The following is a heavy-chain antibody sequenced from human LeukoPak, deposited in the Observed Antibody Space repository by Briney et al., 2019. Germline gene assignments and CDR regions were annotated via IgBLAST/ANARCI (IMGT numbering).Heavy chain of an antibody. D-gene: IGHD6-19*01. J-gene: IGHJ4*02. CDR2: IYSGGST. Sequence: GGSLRLSCAASGFTVSSNYMSWVRQAPGKGLEWVSVIYSGGSTYYADSVKGRLTISRDNSKNTLYLQMNSLRAEDTAVYYCASSGYSSRDDYWGQGTLVTVSS. CDR1: GFTVSSNY. V-gene: IGHV3-53*01. CDR3: ASSGYSSRDDY.